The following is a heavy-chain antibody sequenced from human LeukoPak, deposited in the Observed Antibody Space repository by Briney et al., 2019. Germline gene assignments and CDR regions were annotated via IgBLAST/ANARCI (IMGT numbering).Heavy chain of an antibody. CDR2: INPNSGGT. Sequence: ASVKVSCKASGYTFTGYYMHWVRQAPGQGLEWMGWINPNSGGTNYAQKFQGRVTMTRDTSISTAYMELSRLRSDDTAVYYCAKARHKFDSYDSFDYWGQGTLVTVSS. D-gene: IGHD3-22*01. CDR3: AKARHKFDSYDSFDY. V-gene: IGHV1-2*02. CDR1: GYTFTGYY. J-gene: IGHJ4*02.